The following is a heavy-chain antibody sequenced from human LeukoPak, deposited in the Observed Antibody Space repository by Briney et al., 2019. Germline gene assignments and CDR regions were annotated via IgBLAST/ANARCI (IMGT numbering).Heavy chain of an antibody. J-gene: IGHJ4*02. D-gene: IGHD3-16*01. V-gene: IGHV3-7*05. CDR3: ARGGPTVVS. CDR2: LKQDGREK. Sequence: GGSLRLSCSASGFTLNDYWMSWVRQAGGKGLEWVANLKQDGREKYYVDCVKGRFTISRNNAKKSLYLQMNSLRPEDTAVYYCARGGPTVVSWGQGTLVTVSS. CDR1: GFTLNDYW.